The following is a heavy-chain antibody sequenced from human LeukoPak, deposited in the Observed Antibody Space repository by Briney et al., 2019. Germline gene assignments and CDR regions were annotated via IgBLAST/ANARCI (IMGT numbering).Heavy chain of an antibody. CDR2: IIPILGIA. CDR1: GGTFSSYA. J-gene: IGHJ4*02. V-gene: IGHV1-69*04. Sequence: SVKVSCKASGGTFSSYAISWVRQAPGQGLEWMGRIIPILGIANYAQKFQGRVTITAVKSTSTAYMELSSLRSEDTAVYYCATPATGYSSSWGQGTLVTVSS. CDR3: ATPATGYSSS. D-gene: IGHD6-13*01.